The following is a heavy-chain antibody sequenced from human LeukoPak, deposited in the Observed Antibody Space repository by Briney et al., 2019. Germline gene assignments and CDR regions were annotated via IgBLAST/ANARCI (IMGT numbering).Heavy chain of an antibody. J-gene: IGHJ3*02. Sequence: SETLSLTCTVSGGSISSSSYYWGWIRQPPGKGLEWIGSIYYSGSTYYNPSLKSRVTISVDTSKNQFSLKLSSVTAADTAVYYCARKLGYCSSTSCLDAFDIRGQGTMVTVSS. D-gene: IGHD2-2*01. CDR2: IYYSGST. CDR3: ARKLGYCSSTSCLDAFDI. V-gene: IGHV4-39*01. CDR1: GGSISSSSYY.